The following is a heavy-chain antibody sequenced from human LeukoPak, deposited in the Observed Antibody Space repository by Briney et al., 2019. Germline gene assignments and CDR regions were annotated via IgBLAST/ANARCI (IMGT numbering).Heavy chain of an antibody. CDR2: SDYSGGT. V-gene: IGHV4-59*07. CDR3: ARASQYYDFWSGYYNLSWFDP. Sequence: SDTLSLTCTVSGGSISGYYWSWIRQSPGKGLEWIGYSDYSGGTNYNPSLKSRVTISVDTSKNQFSLKLSSVTAADTAVYYCARASQYYDFWSGYYNLSWFDPWGQGTLVTVSS. J-gene: IGHJ5*02. CDR1: GGSISGYY. D-gene: IGHD3-3*01.